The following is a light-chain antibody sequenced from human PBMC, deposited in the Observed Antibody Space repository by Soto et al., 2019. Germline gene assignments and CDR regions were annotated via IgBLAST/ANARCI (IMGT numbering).Light chain of an antibody. CDR1: SSDVGRYNY. CDR2: EVT. CDR3: SSYTTDSTYV. J-gene: IGLJ1*01. V-gene: IGLV2-14*01. Sequence: QSPLTQPASVSGSPGQSITISCTGTSSDVGRYNYVSWYQHHPGKAPKLLIYEVTKRPSGVSNRFSGSKSGNTASLTISGLQADDEADYYCSSYTTDSTYVFGSGTKVTVL.